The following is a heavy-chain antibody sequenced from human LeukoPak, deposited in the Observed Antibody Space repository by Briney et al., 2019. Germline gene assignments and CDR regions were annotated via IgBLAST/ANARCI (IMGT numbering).Heavy chain of an antibody. CDR1: GFTFSSYA. J-gene: IGHJ4*02. V-gene: IGHV3-23*01. CDR3: VHGGLYYLDY. Sequence: GGSLRLSCAASGFTFSSYAMSWVRQAPGKGLEWVSVTSASGGSTYYADSVKGRFTISRDIFKNTLYLQMNSLRAEDTAVYYCVHGGLYYLDYWGQGTLVTVSS. D-gene: IGHD3-10*01. CDR2: TSASGGST.